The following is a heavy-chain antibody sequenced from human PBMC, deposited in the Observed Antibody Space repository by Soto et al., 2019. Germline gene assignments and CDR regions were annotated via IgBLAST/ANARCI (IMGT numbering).Heavy chain of an antibody. J-gene: IGHJ4*02. Sequence: PWETLSLTCTFSVVSVSSGSCYCSWIRQPPWKGLEWIGYISYSGSSNYNSSLKSRVTISKDTSENQFSLNLSSVTAADTAVYYCDRYRTGGTGFEHWGQGTLDTVSS. CDR3: DRYRTGGTGFEH. CDR1: VVSVSSGSCY. D-gene: IGHD1-1*01. CDR2: ISYSGSS. V-gene: IGHV4-61*01.